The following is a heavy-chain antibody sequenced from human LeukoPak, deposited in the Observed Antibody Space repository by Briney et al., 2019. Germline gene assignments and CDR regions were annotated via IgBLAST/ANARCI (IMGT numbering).Heavy chain of an antibody. CDR1: GFTFSNYW. CDR2: INEDGSRT. V-gene: IGHV3-74*01. CDR3: ARGSQRGAAANYYGMDV. J-gene: IGHJ6*02. Sequence: GGSLRLSCAGSGFTFSNYWVHWVRQAPGKGLVWVSRINEDGSRTDYADFVKGRFTISRDNAKNTLYLQMNSLRAEDTAVYHCARGSQRGAAANYYGMDVWGQGTTVTVSS. D-gene: IGHD2-2*01.